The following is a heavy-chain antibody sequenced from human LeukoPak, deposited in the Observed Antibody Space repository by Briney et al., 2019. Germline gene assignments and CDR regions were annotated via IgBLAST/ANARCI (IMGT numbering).Heavy chain of an antibody. Sequence: PGGSLRLSCAASGFTFSSYAMSWVRQAPGKGLEWVSAISGSGGSTYYADSVKGRFTISRDNSKNTLYLQMNGLRAEDTAVYYCAKDEVGSKYYYYGMDVWGQGTTVTVSS. CDR2: ISGSGGST. CDR3: AKDEVGSKYYYYGMDV. CDR1: GFTFSSYA. V-gene: IGHV3-23*01. D-gene: IGHD4-11*01. J-gene: IGHJ6*02.